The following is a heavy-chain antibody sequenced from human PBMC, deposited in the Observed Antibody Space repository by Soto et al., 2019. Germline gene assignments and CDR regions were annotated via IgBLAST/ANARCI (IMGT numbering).Heavy chain of an antibody. Sequence: QITLKESGPPLVKPTQTLTLTCTFSGFSLSTNGVGVGWIRQPPGKALEWLALIYWDDSKHYSPSLNSRLTITTDTSRNLVVLTMTNMDPVDTATYYCAKKGGGDYILGYWGQGTLVTVSS. CDR1: GFSLSTNGVG. CDR3: AKKGGGDYILGY. J-gene: IGHJ4*02. D-gene: IGHD4-17*01. CDR2: IYWDDSK. V-gene: IGHV2-5*02.